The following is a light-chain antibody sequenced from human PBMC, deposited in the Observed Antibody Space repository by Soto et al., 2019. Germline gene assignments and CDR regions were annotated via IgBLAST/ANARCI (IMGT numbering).Light chain of an antibody. CDR2: GAS. CDR1: QSVSSSH. V-gene: IGKV3D-20*02. J-gene: IGKJ4*01. Sequence: EIVLTQSPGTLSLSPGEGATLPCRASQSVSSSHLAWYQQKPGQAPRLLIYGASSRATGIPDRFSGGGSGTDFTISISSLEPEDFAVYYCQQRSDWLTFGGGTKVDIK. CDR3: QQRSDWLT.